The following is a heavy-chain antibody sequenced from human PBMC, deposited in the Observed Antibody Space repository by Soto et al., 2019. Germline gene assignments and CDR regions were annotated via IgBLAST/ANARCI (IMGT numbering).Heavy chain of an antibody. CDR3: AREYYTSTSCYSFFDP. J-gene: IGHJ5*02. V-gene: IGHV1-3*01. D-gene: IGHD2-2*01. Sequence: FQGRFTMTRDTSASTAYMELSSLRSGDTAVYYCAREYYTSTSCYSFFDPWGQGTLVTVSS.